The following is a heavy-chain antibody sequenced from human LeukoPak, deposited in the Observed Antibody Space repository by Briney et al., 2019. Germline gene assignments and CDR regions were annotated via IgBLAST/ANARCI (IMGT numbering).Heavy chain of an antibody. CDR2: ISSSSSYI. CDR1: GFTFSSYS. CDR3: AREGYSSGWPTAFDI. V-gene: IGHV3-21*04. D-gene: IGHD6-19*01. Sequence: GGSLRLSCAASGFTFSSYSMNWVRQAPGKGLEWVSSISSSSSYIYYADSVKGRFTISRDNSKNTLYLQMNSLRAEDTAVYYCAREGYSSGWPTAFDIWGQGTMVTVSS. J-gene: IGHJ3*02.